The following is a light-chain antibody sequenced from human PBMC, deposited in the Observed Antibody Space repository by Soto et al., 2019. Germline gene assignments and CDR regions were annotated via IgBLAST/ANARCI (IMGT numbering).Light chain of an antibody. V-gene: IGLV2-23*02. CDR1: SSDVGNYNL. J-gene: IGLJ1*01. Sequence: QSVLTQPASVSGSPGQPITISCTGTSSDVGNYNLVSWYQQHPGKAPKLMIYEVSKRPSGVSDRFSGSKSGNTASLTISGLQAEDEADYYCCSYTGSRIYYVFGTGTQLTVL. CDR2: EVS. CDR3: CSYTGSRIYYV.